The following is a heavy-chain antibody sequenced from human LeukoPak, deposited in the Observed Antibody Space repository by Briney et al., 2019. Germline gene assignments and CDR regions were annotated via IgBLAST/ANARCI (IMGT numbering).Heavy chain of an antibody. CDR1: GFTFDDYA. CDR2: ISWNSGSI. Sequence: GGSLRLSCAASGFTFDDYAMHWVRQAPGKGLEWVSGISWNSGSIGYADSVKGRFTISRDNAKNSLYLQMNSLRAEDTALYYCAKDANYYDSSGYFGYWGQGTLVTVSS. J-gene: IGHJ4*02. V-gene: IGHV3-9*01. CDR3: AKDANYYDSSGYFGY. D-gene: IGHD3-22*01.